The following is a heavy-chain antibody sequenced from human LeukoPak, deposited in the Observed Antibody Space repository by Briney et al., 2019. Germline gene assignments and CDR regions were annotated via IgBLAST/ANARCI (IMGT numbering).Heavy chain of an antibody. CDR1: GFTVSSNY. V-gene: IGHV3-53*01. CDR3: ERGLNGSYSGYYSHYYYYYMDV. CDR2: IYSGGST. D-gene: IGHD3-22*01. J-gene: IGHJ6*03. Sequence: PGGSLRLSCAASGFTVSSNYMSWVRQAPGKGLEWVSVIYSGGSTHYADSVKGRFTISRDNSKSTLYLQMNSLRAEDTAVYYCERGLNGSYSGYYSHYYYYYMDVWGKGTTATISS.